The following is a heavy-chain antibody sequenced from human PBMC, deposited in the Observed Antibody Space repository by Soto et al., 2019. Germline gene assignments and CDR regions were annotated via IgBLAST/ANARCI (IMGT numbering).Heavy chain of an antibody. CDR1: GFTFSSYA. CDR2: ISGSGGST. Sequence: EVQLLESGGGLVQPGGSLRLSCAASGFTFSSYAMSWVRQAPGKGLEWVSAISGSGGSTYDADSVKGRFTISRDNSKNTLYLQMNSLRAEDTAVYYCATPTVTTDYYYYSGMDVWGQGTTVTVSS. V-gene: IGHV3-23*01. J-gene: IGHJ6*02. D-gene: IGHD4-17*01. CDR3: ATPTVTTDYYYYSGMDV.